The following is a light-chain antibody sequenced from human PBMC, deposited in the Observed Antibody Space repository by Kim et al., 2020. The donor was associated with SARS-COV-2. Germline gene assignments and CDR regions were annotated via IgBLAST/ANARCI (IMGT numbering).Light chain of an antibody. CDR2: AAS. J-gene: IGKJ4*01. V-gene: IGKV1-39*01. Sequence: DIQMTQSPSSLSASVGDRVTITCRASQNINNYLNWYQQKPGKAPKLLIFAASSLQSGVPSRFSGSGSGPDFTLTISSLQPEDFATYYCQQSYSTVTFGGGNKVDIK. CDR1: QNINNY. CDR3: QQSYSTVT.